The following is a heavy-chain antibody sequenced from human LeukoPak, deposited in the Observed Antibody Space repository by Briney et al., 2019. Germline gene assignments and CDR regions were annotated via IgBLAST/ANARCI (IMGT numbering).Heavy chain of an antibody. J-gene: IGHJ4*02. D-gene: IGHD5-18*01. CDR3: ARVGGHNYGTLFDY. CDR1: GGSISGYY. CDR2: IYTSGTT. V-gene: IGHV4-4*07. Sequence: PSETLSLTCTVSGGSISGYYWGWIRQPAGKGLEWIGRIYTSGTTNYNPSLKSRVTMSVDTSKNQFSLKLSSVTAADTAVYYCARVGGHNYGTLFDYWGQGTLVTVSS.